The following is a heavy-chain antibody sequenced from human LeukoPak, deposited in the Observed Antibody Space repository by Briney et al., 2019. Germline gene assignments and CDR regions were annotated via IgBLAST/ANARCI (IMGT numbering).Heavy chain of an antibody. V-gene: IGHV1-18*01. CDR3: ARELSGSVDY. D-gene: IGHD5-12*01. Sequence: ASVKVSCKASGYTFTSFGISWVRQAPGQGLEWMGWISVYNTYYSQKLQGRVTVTADTSTSTVYMELSSLRSEDTAVYYCARELSGSVDYWGQGTLVTVSS. CDR1: GYTFTSFG. CDR2: ISVYNT. J-gene: IGHJ4*02.